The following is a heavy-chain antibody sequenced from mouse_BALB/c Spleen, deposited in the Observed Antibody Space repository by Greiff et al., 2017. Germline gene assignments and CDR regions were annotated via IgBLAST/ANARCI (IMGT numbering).Heavy chain of an antibody. CDR3: ARGANSLAWFAY. Sequence: EVKVVESGGGLVKPGGSLKLSCAASGFTFSDYYMYWVRQTPEKRLEWVATISDGGSYTYYPDSVKGRFTISRDTAKNNLYLQMSSLKSEDTAMYYCARGANSLAWFAYWGQGTLVTVSA. D-gene: IGHD3-1*01. V-gene: IGHV5-4*02. J-gene: IGHJ3*01. CDR2: ISDGGSYT. CDR1: GFTFSDYY.